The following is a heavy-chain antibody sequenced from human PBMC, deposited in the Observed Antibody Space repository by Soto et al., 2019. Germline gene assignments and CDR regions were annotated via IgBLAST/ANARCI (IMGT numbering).Heavy chain of an antibody. CDR2: ISYDGSNK. Sequence: GGSLRLSCAASGFTFSSYGMHWVRQAPGKGLEWVAVISYDGSNKYYADSVKGRFTISRDNSKNTLYLQMNSLRAEDTAVYYCAKDGGHVDIVATTRGYFDYWGQGTLVTVSS. CDR1: GFTFSSYG. CDR3: AKDGGHVDIVATTRGYFDY. D-gene: IGHD5-12*01. V-gene: IGHV3-30*18. J-gene: IGHJ4*02.